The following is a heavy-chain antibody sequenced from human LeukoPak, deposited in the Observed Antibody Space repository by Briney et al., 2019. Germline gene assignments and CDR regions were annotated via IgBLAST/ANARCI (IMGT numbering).Heavy chain of an antibody. V-gene: IGHV1-2*02. CDR1: GYTFTGYY. CDR3: ARDRSGSYYEDFDY. Sequence: ASVKVSCKASGYTFTGYYMHWVRRAPGQGLEWMGWINPNSGGTNYAQKFQGRVTMTRDTSISTAYMELSRLRSDDTAVYYCARDRSGSYYEDFDYWGQGTLVTVSS. D-gene: IGHD1-26*01. CDR2: INPNSGGT. J-gene: IGHJ4*02.